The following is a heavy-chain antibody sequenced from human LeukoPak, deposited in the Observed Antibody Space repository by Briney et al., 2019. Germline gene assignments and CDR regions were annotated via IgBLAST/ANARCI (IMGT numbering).Heavy chain of an antibody. Sequence: GGSLRLSCAASGFTFSSYAMHWVRQAPGKGLEWVAVISYDGSNKYYADSVKGRFTISRDNSKNTLYLQMNSLRAEDTAVYYCARPGVAVAGRGGAFDIWGQGTMVTVSS. CDR2: ISYDGSNK. D-gene: IGHD6-19*01. CDR1: GFTFSSYA. J-gene: IGHJ3*02. CDR3: ARPGVAVAGRGGAFDI. V-gene: IGHV3-30*04.